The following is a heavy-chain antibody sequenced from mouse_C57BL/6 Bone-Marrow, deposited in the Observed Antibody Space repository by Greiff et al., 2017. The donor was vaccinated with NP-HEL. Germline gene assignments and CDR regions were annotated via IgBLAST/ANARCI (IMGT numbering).Heavy chain of an antibody. Sequence: EVKLMESGGGLVKPGGSLKLSCAASGFTFSDYGMHWVRQAPEKGLEWVAYISSGSSTIYYADTVKGRFTISRANAKNTLFLQMTSLRSEDTAMYYCASTHYYGSSYVPYAMEYWGQGTSVTVSS. V-gene: IGHV5-17*01. CDR3: ASTHYYGSSYVPYAMEY. D-gene: IGHD1-1*01. CDR1: GFTFSDYG. J-gene: IGHJ4*01. CDR2: ISSGSSTI.